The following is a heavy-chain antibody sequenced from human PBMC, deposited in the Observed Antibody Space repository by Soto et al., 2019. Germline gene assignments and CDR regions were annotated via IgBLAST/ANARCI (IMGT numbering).Heavy chain of an antibody. V-gene: IGHV1-69*01. J-gene: IGHJ6*02. CDR2: VIPIFGTA. CDR1: GGTFSSYA. Sequence: QVQLVQSGAEVKKPGSSVKVSCKASGGTFSSYAISWVRQAPGQGLEWMGGVIPIFGTANYAQKFQGRVTITAAESTSTAYMGLSSLRSDDTAVYYCAREPTLTKPASVRIQVWDYYYGMDVWGQGTTVTVSS. CDR3: AREPTLTKPASVRIQVWDYYYGMDV. D-gene: IGHD5-18*01.